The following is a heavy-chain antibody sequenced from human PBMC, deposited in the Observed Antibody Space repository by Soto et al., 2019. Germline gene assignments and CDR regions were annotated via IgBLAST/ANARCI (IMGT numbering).Heavy chain of an antibody. CDR1: GFTVSSNY. V-gene: IGHV3-53*01. CDR2: IYSGGST. J-gene: IGHJ4*02. Sequence: VGSLRLSCAASGFTVSSNYMSWVRQAPGKGLEWVSVIYSGGSTYYADSVKGRFTISRDNSKNTLYLQMNSLRAEDTAVYYCARSQKTALRYFDYWGQGTLVTVSS. CDR3: ARSQKTALRYFDY. D-gene: IGHD3-9*01.